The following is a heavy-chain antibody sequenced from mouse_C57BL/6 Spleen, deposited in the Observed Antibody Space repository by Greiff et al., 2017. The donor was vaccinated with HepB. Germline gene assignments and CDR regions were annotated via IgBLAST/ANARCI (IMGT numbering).Heavy chain of an antibody. Sequence: QLVESGGDLVKPGGSLKLSCAASGFTFSSYGMSWVRQTPDKRLEWVATISSGGSYTYYPDSVKGRFTISRDNAKNTLYLQMSSLKSEDTAMYYWARYDYDGGNYFDYWGQGTTLTVSS. D-gene: IGHD2-4*01. V-gene: IGHV5-6*01. J-gene: IGHJ2*01. CDR2: ISSGGSYT. CDR3: ARYDYDGGNYFDY. CDR1: GFTFSSYG.